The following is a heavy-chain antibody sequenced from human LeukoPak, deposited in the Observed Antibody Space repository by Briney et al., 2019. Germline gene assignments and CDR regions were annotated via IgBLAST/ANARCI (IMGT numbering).Heavy chain of an antibody. CDR3: ARGLELRRVRVNWYFDL. V-gene: IGHV4-39*01. J-gene: IGHJ2*01. CDR2: IYYSGST. D-gene: IGHD1-7*01. Sequence: SETLSLTCTVSGGSISSSSYYWGWIRQPPGKGLEWIGSIYYSGSTYYNPSLKSRVTISVDTSKNQFSLKLSSVTAADTAVYYCARGLELRRVRVNWYFDLWGRGTLVTVSS. CDR1: GGSISSSSYY.